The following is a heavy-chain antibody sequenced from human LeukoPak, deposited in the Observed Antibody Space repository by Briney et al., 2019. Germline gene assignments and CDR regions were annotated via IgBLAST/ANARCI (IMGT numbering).Heavy chain of an antibody. V-gene: IGHV3-74*01. CDR1: GFTCSSYW. J-gene: IGHJ4*02. Sequence: GGSLRLSCAASGFTCSSYWMHWVRQAPGKGLVWVSGTNNDGRSTRYADSVKGRFTISRDNAKNTLYLQMNSLRAEDTAVYYYARGGPYSSSSWDYWGQGTLVTVSS. CDR3: ARGGPYSSSSWDY. CDR2: TNNDGRST. D-gene: IGHD6-13*01.